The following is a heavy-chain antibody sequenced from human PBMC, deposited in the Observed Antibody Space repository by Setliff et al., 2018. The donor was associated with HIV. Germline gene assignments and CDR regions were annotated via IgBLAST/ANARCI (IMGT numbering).Heavy chain of an antibody. CDR2: INVGSGNT. Sequence: GPVKVSCKASGYGFTRKIIHWVRQAPGQRLEWMGWINVGSGNTKYSLRFQDRVTLTRDTSATTAYMELSSLRSEDTAVYYCARDVGSVWHNWFDPWGQGTLVTVSS. CDR1: GYGFTRKI. J-gene: IGHJ5*02. D-gene: IGHD6-19*01. V-gene: IGHV1-3*01. CDR3: ARDVGSVWHNWFDP.